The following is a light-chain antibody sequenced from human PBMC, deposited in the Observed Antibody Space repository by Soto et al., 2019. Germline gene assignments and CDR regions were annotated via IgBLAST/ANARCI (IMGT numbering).Light chain of an antibody. J-gene: IGKJ1*01. CDR1: QSVNTR. V-gene: IGKV3-11*01. Sequence: EIVLTQSPGTLSLSPVERVTLSCRASQSVNTRLAWYQHKPGQASRLLIYLASNRAAGVPARFSGSGSGTDFTLTISDVEPEDFAVYYCHQRQSWPRTCGQGTKV. CDR3: HQRQSWPRT. CDR2: LAS.